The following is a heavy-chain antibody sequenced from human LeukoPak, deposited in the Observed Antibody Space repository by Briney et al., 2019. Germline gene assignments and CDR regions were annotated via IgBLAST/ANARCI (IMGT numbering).Heavy chain of an antibody. CDR1: GGSISSYY. CDR2: IYYSGST. D-gene: IGHD6-13*01. CDR3: ARVYGSSWLYYFDY. J-gene: IGHJ4*02. V-gene: IGHV4-59*08. Sequence: PSETLSLTCTVSGGSISSYYWSWIRQPPGKGLEWIGYIYYSGSTNYNPSLKSRVTISVDTSKNQFSLKLSSVTAADTAVYYCARVYGSSWLYYFDYWGQGTLVTVSS.